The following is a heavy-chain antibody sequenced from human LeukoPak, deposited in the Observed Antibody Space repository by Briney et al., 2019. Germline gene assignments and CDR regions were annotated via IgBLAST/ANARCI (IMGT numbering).Heavy chain of an antibody. CDR3: ASKRPHYGSGSYRYYYYYYMDV. D-gene: IGHD3-10*01. Sequence: SETLSLTCAVYGGSFSGYYWSWIRQPPGKGLEWIGEINHSGGTNYNPSLKSRVTISVDTSKNQFSLKLSSVTAADTAVYYCASKRPHYGSGSYRYYYYYYMDVWGKGTTVTISS. J-gene: IGHJ6*03. CDR2: INHSGGT. V-gene: IGHV4-34*01. CDR1: GGSFSGYY.